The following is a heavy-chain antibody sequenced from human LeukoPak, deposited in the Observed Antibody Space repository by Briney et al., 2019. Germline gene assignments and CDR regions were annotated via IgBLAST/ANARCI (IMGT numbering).Heavy chain of an antibody. Sequence: GGSLRLSCAASGFTFSSYGMHWVRQAPGKGLEWVAVISYDGSNKYYADSVKGRFTISRDNSKNTLYLQMNSLRAEDTAVYYCAKGGGSGWYGISWFDPWGQGTLVTVSS. V-gene: IGHV3-30*18. CDR1: GFTFSSYG. D-gene: IGHD6-13*01. CDR3: AKGGGSGWYGISWFDP. CDR2: ISYDGSNK. J-gene: IGHJ5*02.